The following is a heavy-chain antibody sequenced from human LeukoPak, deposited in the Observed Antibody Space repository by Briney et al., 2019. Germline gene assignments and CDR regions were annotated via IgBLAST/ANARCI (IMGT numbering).Heavy chain of an antibody. CDR3: ARAITMVRGALGY. Sequence: GASVKVSCKASGYTFTSYGISWVRQAPGQGLEWMGWINPNSGGTNYAQKFQGRVTMTRDTSVSTAYMELSRLRSDDTAVYYCARAITMVRGALGYWGQGTLVTVSS. CDR2: INPNSGGT. D-gene: IGHD3-10*01. J-gene: IGHJ4*02. CDR1: GYTFTSYG. V-gene: IGHV1-2*02.